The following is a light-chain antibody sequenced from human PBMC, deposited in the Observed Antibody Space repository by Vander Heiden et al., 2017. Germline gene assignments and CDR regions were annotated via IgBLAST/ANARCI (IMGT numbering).Light chain of an antibody. Sequence: DIVMTQSPDSLAASLGERATINCKSSQSVLSSSNNKNYLAWYQQRPGQPPKLLIYCASTRESGVPERFSGSGSGTDFTLTISSLQAEDVAGYYCQQYYSTPLTFGGGTKVEIK. CDR3: QQYYSTPLT. CDR1: QSVLSSSNNKNY. V-gene: IGKV4-1*01. CDR2: CAS. J-gene: IGKJ4*01.